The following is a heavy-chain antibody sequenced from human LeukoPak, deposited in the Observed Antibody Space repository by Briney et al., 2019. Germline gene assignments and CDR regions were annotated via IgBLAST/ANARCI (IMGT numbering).Heavy chain of an antibody. CDR3: ARDQCSGGSCYTVDY. D-gene: IGHD2-15*01. Sequence: AGGSLRLSCAASGFTFSSYSMNWVRQAPGKGLEWVSSISSSSSYIYYADSVKGRFTISRDNAKNSLYLQMNSLRAEDTAVYYCARDQCSGGSCYTVDYWGQGTLVTVSS. CDR2: ISSSSSYI. J-gene: IGHJ4*02. CDR1: GFTFSSYS. V-gene: IGHV3-21*01.